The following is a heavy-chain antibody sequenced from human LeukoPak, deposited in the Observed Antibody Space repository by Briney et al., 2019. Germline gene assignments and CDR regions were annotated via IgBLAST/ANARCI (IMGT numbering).Heavy chain of an antibody. Sequence: GGSLRLSCAASAFTFRNYGMHWVRQAPGKGLEWVAFIRYDGSYKLYADSVKGRFTISRDNSMNTLFLQMHRLRTEDTGVYFCTKPIWGAAVAGAYFDYWGQGTLVTVSS. D-gene: IGHD6-19*01. J-gene: IGHJ4*02. CDR2: IRYDGSYK. V-gene: IGHV3-30*02. CDR3: TKPIWGAAVAGAYFDY. CDR1: AFTFRNYG.